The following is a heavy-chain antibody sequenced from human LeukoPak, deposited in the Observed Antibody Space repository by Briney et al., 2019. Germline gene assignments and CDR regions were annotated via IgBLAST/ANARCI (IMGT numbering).Heavy chain of an antibody. Sequence: SETLSLTCTVSGGSITSSSYYWGWIRQPPGKGLEWIGSIYYSGSTYYNPSLKSRVTISVDTSKNQFSLKLRSVTAADTAVYYCARTYYYDSGGYPPLGYWGQGTLVTVSS. V-gene: IGHV4-39*01. CDR1: GGSITSSSYY. CDR3: ARTYYYDSGGYPPLGY. J-gene: IGHJ4*02. D-gene: IGHD3-22*01. CDR2: IYYSGST.